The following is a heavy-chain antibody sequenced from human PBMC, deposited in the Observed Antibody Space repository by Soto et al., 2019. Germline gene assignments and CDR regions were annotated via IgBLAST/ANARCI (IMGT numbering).Heavy chain of an antibody. CDR1: GSSFSSYG. CDR3: AKDRGYYSSSGPFY. D-gene: IGHD6-13*01. Sequence: PGGSLRLSCASSGSSFSSYGIHLARQVQGKGLEWVAVISYDGTYKHYADSVKGRFTFSRDSSKNTAYLQMNSLRAEDTAVYYCAKDRGYYSSSGPFYWGQGTLVTVSS. J-gene: IGHJ4*02. CDR2: ISYDGTYK. V-gene: IGHV3-30*18.